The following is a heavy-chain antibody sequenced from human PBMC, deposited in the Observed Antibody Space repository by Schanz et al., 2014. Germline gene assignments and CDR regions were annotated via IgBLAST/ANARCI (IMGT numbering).Heavy chain of an antibody. Sequence: QVQLVESGGGVVQPGRSLRLSCAASGFTFSKYGVHWVRQAPGKGLEWVAVIWYNGSNKYYADSVRGRFTISRDNSKNTLYLQMNNLRAEDTAVYYCARDAVALVPEYFMDVWGKGTPVTVSS. D-gene: IGHD2-15*01. V-gene: IGHV3-33*01. CDR3: ARDAVALVPEYFMDV. CDR2: IWYNGSNK. J-gene: IGHJ6*03. CDR1: GFTFSKYG.